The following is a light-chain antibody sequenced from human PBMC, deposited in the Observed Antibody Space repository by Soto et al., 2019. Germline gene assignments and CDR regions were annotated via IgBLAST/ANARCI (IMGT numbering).Light chain of an antibody. CDR1: SSDVGGYNS. CDR3: SSYSSGTTPNV. J-gene: IGLJ1*01. V-gene: IGLV2-14*01. CDR2: AVS. Sequence: QSALTQPASVSGSPGQSITISCTGTSSDVGGYNSVSWYQQYPGKAPKLIIYAVSNRPSGVSLRFSGSKSGNTASLTISGLQAEDEADYYCSSYSSGTTPNVFGPGTKVPVL.